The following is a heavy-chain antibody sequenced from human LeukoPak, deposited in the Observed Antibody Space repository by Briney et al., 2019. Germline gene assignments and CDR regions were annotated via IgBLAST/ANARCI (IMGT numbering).Heavy chain of an antibody. D-gene: IGHD4-23*01. J-gene: IGHJ4*02. V-gene: IGHV1-18*04. CDR3: ASFHGGNSEY. CDR2: ISAYNGNT. Sequence: ASVKVSCKASGYTFTGYYIHWVRQAPGQGLEWMGWISAYNGNTNYAQKLQGRVTMTTDTSTSTAYMELRSLRSDDTAVYYCASFHGGNSEYWGQGTLVTVSS. CDR1: GYTFTGYY.